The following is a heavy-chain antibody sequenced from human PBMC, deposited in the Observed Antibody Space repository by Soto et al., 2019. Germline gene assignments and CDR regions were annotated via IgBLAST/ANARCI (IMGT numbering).Heavy chain of an antibody. CDR3: PRHVGGDY. J-gene: IGHJ4*02. V-gene: IGHV3-48*01. CDR2: IGSYSTTI. D-gene: IGHD3-16*01. Sequence: EVQLVESGGGLVQPGGSLRLSCAASGFTFSSYSMNWGRQAPGKELEWVSYIGSYSTTIYYADSVKGRFTISRDNAKNSLYLQMNSLRAEDTAVYYCPRHVGGDYWGQGTLVTVSS. CDR1: GFTFSSYS.